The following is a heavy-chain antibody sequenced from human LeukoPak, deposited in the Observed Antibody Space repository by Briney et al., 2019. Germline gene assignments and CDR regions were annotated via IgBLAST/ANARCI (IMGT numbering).Heavy chain of an antibody. Sequence: GGSLRLSCAASGFTFSSYSMNWVRQAPGKGLEWVSYISSSSTIYYADSVKGRFTISRDNAKNSLYLQMNSLRAEDTAMYYCARNRGGGSGYSDYWGQGTLVTVSS. CDR1: GFTFSSYS. D-gene: IGHD3-22*01. J-gene: IGHJ4*02. CDR2: ISSSSTI. V-gene: IGHV3-48*01. CDR3: ARNRGGGSGYSDY.